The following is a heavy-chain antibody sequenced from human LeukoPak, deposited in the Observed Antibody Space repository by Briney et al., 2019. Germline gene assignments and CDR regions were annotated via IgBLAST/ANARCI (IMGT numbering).Heavy chain of an antibody. CDR3: ARERVGAPEFDY. D-gene: IGHD1-26*01. CDR2: ISSTSNTI. J-gene: IGHJ4*02. CDR1: GFTFRSYS. Sequence: GGSLRLSCAASGFTFRSYSMNWVRQAPGKGLEWVSYISSTSNTIYYADSVKGRFTISRDNAKNSLYLQMNSLRAEDTAVYYCARERVGAPEFDYWGQGTLVTVSS. V-gene: IGHV3-48*04.